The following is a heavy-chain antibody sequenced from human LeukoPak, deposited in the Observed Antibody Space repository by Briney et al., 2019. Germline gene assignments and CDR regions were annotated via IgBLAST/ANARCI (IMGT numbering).Heavy chain of an antibody. Sequence: ASVKVSCKTSGYSFTNYGITWVRQAPGQGLEWMGWISGYNSKPFYAQNFQGRVTMTTDTSTSTVYMELRSLRSDDTAVYYCASRYCSGGSCYHPQDDYWGQGTLVTVSS. V-gene: IGHV1-18*01. CDR1: GYSFTNYG. CDR3: ASRYCSGGSCYHPQDDY. D-gene: IGHD2-15*01. J-gene: IGHJ4*02. CDR2: ISGYNSKP.